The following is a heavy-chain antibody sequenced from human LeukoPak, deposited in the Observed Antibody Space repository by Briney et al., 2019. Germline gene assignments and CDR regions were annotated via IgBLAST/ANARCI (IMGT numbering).Heavy chain of an antibody. V-gene: IGHV5-51*01. CDR1: GYSFTSYW. J-gene: IGHJ5*02. D-gene: IGHD3-3*01. CDR2: IYPGDSDT. CDR3: ARQGDYDFWSGYYTAGWFDP. Sequence: GESLKISCKGSGYSFTSYWIGWVRQMPGKGLEWIGIIYPGDSDTRYSPSFQGQVTISADKSISTAYLQWSSLKASDTAMYYCARQGDYDFWSGYYTAGWFDPWGQGTLVTVSS.